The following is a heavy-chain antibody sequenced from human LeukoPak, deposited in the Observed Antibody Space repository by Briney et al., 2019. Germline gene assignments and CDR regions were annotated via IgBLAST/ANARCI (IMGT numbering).Heavy chain of an antibody. D-gene: IGHD6-13*01. CDR1: GSNFTSYW. J-gene: IGHJ3*02. V-gene: IGHV5-51*01. CDR2: IYPGDSDT. CDR3: ARSGYSSSWYTVLGAFDI. Sequence: GGSLEISCKGSGSNFTSYWIGWVRQVPGKGLEWMGIIYPGDSDTRYSPSCQGQVTISADKSISTAYLQWSSLKASDTALYYCARSGYSSSWYTVLGAFDIWGQGTMVTVSS.